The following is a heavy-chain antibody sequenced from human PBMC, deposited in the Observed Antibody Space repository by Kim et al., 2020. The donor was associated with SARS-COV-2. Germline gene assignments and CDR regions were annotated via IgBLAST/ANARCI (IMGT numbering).Heavy chain of an antibody. D-gene: IGHD3-9*01. CDR2: ISSSGSTI. Sequence: GGSLRLSCAASGFTFSDYYMSWIRQAPGKGLEWVSYISSSGSTIYYADSVKGRFTISRDNAKNSLYLQMNSLRAEDTAVYYCARDALRGSYYDILTAPSGDHPNYYGMDVWGQGTTVTVSS. J-gene: IGHJ6*02. V-gene: IGHV3-11*04. CDR1: GFTFSDYY. CDR3: ARDALRGSYYDILTAPSGDHPNYYGMDV.